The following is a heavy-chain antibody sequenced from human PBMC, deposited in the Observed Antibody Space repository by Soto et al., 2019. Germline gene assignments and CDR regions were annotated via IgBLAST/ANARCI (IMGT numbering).Heavy chain of an antibody. CDR1: GYTFSTYA. J-gene: IGHJ6*02. CDR3: ARGKGMEENYYYYGMDV. CDR2: INGGNGHT. D-gene: IGHD1-1*01. V-gene: IGHV1-3*01. Sequence: ALVKVSCKASGYTFSTYALHWVRQAPGQGLEWMGWINGGNGHTRYSQKFKDRVTISRDTPASTAYMELSGLRSEDTAVYYCARGKGMEENYYYYGMDVWGQGTTVTVS.